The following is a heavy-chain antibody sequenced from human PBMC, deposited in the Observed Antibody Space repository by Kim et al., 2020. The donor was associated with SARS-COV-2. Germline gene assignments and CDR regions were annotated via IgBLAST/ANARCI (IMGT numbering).Heavy chain of an antibody. CDR3: ARLPAP. V-gene: IGHV3-48*01. Sequence: SSRSGPINYADAVQGRFNISRENAKNSLYLQMNSLGAEDTAVYYCARLPAPWGQGTLVTVSS. J-gene: IGHJ5*02. CDR2: SSRSGPI.